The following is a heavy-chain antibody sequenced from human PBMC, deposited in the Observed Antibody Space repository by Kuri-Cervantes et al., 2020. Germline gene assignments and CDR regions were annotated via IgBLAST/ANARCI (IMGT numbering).Heavy chain of an antibody. V-gene: IGHV3-66*01. J-gene: IGHJ4*02. D-gene: IGHD6-13*01. CDR2: IYSGGST. CDR3: ARSDSSSWDRDFYFDY. CDR1: GFTVSSNY. Sequence: GGSLRLSCAASGFTVSSNYMSWVRQAPGKGLEWVSVIYSGGSTYYADSVKGRFTISRDNSKNTLYLQMNSLRAEDTAVYYCARSDSSSWDRDFYFDYWGQGTLVTVSS.